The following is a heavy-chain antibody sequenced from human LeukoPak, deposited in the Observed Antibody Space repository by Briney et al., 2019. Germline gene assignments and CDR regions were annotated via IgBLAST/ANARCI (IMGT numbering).Heavy chain of an antibody. V-gene: IGHV1-2*02. D-gene: IGHD1-7*01. CDR1: GYTFTGSY. J-gene: IGHJ4*02. CDR3: ARTELDLYYFDY. CDR2: INPNSGGT. Sequence: ASVKVSCKASGYTFTGSYMHCVRQAPGQGLEWMGWINPNSGGTNYAQKFQGRVTMTRDTSISTAYMELSRLRSDDTAVYYCARTELDLYYFDYWGQGTLVTVSS.